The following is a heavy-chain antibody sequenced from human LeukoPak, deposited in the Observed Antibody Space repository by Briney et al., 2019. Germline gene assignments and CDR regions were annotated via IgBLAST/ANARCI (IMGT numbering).Heavy chain of an antibody. J-gene: IGHJ1*01. D-gene: IGHD6-13*01. Sequence: GGSLRLSCAASGFTFSRYAVHWVRQAPGKGLEWVAIISYDGSSKYYADSVRGRFTISRDNSKNTLYLQMNSLRAEDTALYYCARSNSSSWYDSYFQHWGQGTLVIVSS. CDR3: ARSNSSSWYDSYFQH. CDR2: ISYDGSSK. V-gene: IGHV3-30*04. CDR1: GFTFSRYA.